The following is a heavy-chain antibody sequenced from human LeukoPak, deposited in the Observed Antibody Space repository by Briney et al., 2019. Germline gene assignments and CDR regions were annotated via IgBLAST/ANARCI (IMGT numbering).Heavy chain of an antibody. D-gene: IGHD2-2*03. CDR2: INTHNGDT. V-gene: IGHV1-18*01. J-gene: IGHJ6*03. CDR1: GGTFSSYA. Sequence: GSSVKVSCKASGGTFSSYAISWVRQAPGQGLEWMGWINTHNGDTNYAQKLQGRVTMTTDTSTSTAYMELRSLRSGDTAVYYCARDGYRLSGYFYYMDVWGKGTTVTVSS. CDR3: ARDGYRLSGYFYYMDV.